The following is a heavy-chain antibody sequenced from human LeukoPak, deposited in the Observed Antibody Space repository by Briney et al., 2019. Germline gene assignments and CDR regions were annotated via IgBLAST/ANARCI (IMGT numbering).Heavy chain of an antibody. J-gene: IGHJ5*02. Sequence: SVKVSXKASGGTFSSYAISWVRQAPGQGLEWIGGIIPIFGTANYAQKFQGRVTITADESTSTAYMELSSLRSEDTAVYYCARDRSYDILTGYYKGLDPWGQGTLVTVSS. D-gene: IGHD3-9*01. CDR1: GGTFSSYA. V-gene: IGHV1-69*13. CDR3: ARDRSYDILTGYYKGLDP. CDR2: IIPIFGTA.